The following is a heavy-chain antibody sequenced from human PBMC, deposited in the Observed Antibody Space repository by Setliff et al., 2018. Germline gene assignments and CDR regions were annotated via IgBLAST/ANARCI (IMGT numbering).Heavy chain of an antibody. CDR2: IYTSGST. CDR3: ARGQRYCSGGSCYYYMDV. CDR1: GGSISSYY. Sequence: SETLSLTCTVSGGSISSYYWSWIRQPAGKGLEWIGRIYTSGSTNYNPSLKSRVTMSVDTSKNQFSLKLSSATAADTAVYYCARGQRYCSGGSCYYYMDVWGKGTTVTVSS. V-gene: IGHV4-4*07. D-gene: IGHD2-15*01. J-gene: IGHJ6*03.